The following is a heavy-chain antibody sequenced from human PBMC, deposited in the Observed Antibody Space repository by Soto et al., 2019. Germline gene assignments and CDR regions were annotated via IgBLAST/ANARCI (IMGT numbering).Heavy chain of an antibody. CDR1: GYSFTSLD. CDR3: ARGVSAGVDY. J-gene: IGHJ4*02. D-gene: IGHD1-26*01. V-gene: IGHV1-8*01. CDR2: MEPSTGRT. Sequence: VKVSCKASGYSFTSLDINWVRQTAGQGLEWMGWMEPSTGRTGYAQKFQGRVTMTRDTSINTAYMELTTLTSDDTAFYYCARGVSAGVDYWGQGTLVTVSS.